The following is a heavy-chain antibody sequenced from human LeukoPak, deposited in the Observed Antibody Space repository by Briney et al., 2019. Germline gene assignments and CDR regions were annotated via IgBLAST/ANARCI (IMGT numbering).Heavy chain of an antibody. D-gene: IGHD1-26*01. V-gene: IGHV3-49*04. CDR3: TRLYSESTSWALDY. CDR2: IRSKAYGGTT. CDR1: GLSFGDYA. J-gene: IGHJ4*02. Sequence: PGRSLRLSCTTSGLSFGDYAMSWVRQAPGEGLEWVGFIRSKAYGGTTEYAASVKGRFTISRDDSKSIAYLQMNSLKTEDTAVYYCTRLYSESTSWALDYWGQGTLVTVSS.